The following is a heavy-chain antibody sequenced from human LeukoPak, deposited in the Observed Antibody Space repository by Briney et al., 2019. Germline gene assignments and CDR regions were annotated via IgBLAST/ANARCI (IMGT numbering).Heavy chain of an antibody. J-gene: IGHJ5*02. D-gene: IGHD2-2*02. CDR1: GGSFSGYY. Sequence: SETLSLTCAVFGGSFSGYYWSWIRQPPGKGLEWIGEINHSGSTNYNPSLKSRDTISVDTSKNQFSLKLSSVTAADTAVYYCASHGRARYCSRTSCYNNNWFDPWGQGTLVTVSS. V-gene: IGHV4-34*01. CDR3: ASHGRARYCSRTSCYNNNWFDP. CDR2: INHSGST.